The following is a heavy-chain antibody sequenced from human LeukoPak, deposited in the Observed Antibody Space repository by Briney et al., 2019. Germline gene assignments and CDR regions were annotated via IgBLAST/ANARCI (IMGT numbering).Heavy chain of an antibody. CDR2: IYYSGST. CDR3: ASMAKGGY. J-gene: IGHJ4*02. V-gene: IGHV4-39*07. Sequence: SETLSLTCTVSGGSISSYYWGWIRQPPGKGLEWIGSIYYSGSTNYNPSLKSRVTISVDKSKNQFSLKLSSVTAADTAVYYCASMAKGGYWGQGTLVTVSS. D-gene: IGHD5-24*01. CDR1: GGSISSYY.